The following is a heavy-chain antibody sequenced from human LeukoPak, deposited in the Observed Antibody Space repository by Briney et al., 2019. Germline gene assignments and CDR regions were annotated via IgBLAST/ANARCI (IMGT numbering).Heavy chain of an antibody. CDR3: VRHSRVVAFDY. CDR1: GGSISRFY. D-gene: IGHD2-15*01. Sequence: SETLSLTCTVSGGSISRFYWSWIRQPPGKGLEWIGYIYYTGNTNYNPSLKSRVTISEDTSKNQVSLKLSSVTAADTAVYYCVRHSRVVAFDYWGQGNLVTVSS. J-gene: IGHJ4*02. CDR2: IYYTGNT. V-gene: IGHV4-59*08.